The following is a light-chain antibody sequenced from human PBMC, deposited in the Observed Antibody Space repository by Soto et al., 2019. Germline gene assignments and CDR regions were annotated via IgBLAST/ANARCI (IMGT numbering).Light chain of an antibody. J-gene: IGKJ4*01. CDR2: DAS. CDR3: QQYHNFPVT. Sequence: DIQMTQSPSSLSASVGDRVTITCRASQEISNHLAWFQQKPGKPPKSLIYDASNLQSGVPSKFSGSGSGTDFTLTISSLQPEDFATYDCQQYHNFPVTFGGGTKVEIK. V-gene: IGKV1-16*02. CDR1: QEISNH.